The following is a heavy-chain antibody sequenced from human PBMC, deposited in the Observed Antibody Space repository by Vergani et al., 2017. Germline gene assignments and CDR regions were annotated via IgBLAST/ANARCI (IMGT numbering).Heavy chain of an antibody. CDR3: ARDSRGTQYYYDYYMDV. J-gene: IGHJ6*03. CDR1: GGTFSSYA. CDR2: SIPILGIA. D-gene: IGHD1-26*01. V-gene: IGHV1-69*04. Sequence: QVQLVQSGAEVKKPGSSVKVSCKASGGTFSSYAISWVRQAPGQGLEWMGRSIPILGIANYAQKFQGRVTITADKSTSTAYMELSSLRSEDTAVYYCARDSRGTQYYYDYYMDVGGKGTTVTVS.